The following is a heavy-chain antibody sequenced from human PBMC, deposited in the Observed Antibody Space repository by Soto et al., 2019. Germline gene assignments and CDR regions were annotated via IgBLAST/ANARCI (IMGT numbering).Heavy chain of an antibody. V-gene: IGHV4-34*01. D-gene: IGHD3-22*01. CDR3: AREGVNSSGYLLYFDY. Sequence: LSLTCAVYGGSFSGYYWSWIRQPPGKGLEWIGEINHSGSTNYNPSLKSRVTISVDTSKNQFSLKLSPVTAADTAVYYCAREGVNSSGYLLYFDYWGQGTLVTVSS. J-gene: IGHJ4*02. CDR2: INHSGST. CDR1: GGSFSGYY.